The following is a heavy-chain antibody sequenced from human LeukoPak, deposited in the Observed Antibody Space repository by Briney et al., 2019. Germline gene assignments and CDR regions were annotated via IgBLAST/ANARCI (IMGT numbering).Heavy chain of an antibody. J-gene: IGHJ3*02. CDR3: ARGGHSLPNYYGSGSYYRFDAFDI. V-gene: IGHV1-69*05. Sequence: SVKVSCKASGGTFSSYAISWVRQAPGQGLEWMGGIIPIFGTANYAQKFQGRVTITTDESTSTAYMELSSLRSEDTAVYYCARGGHSLPNYYGSGSYYRFDAFDIWGQGTMVTVSS. CDR2: IIPIFGTA. D-gene: IGHD3-10*01. CDR1: GGTFSSYA.